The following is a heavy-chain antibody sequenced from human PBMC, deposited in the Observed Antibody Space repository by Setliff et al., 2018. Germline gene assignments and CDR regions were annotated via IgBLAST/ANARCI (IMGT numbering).Heavy chain of an antibody. J-gene: IGHJ3*02. Sequence: SETLSLTCTVSGESIRSNNWWNWVRQPPGKGLEWIGDIYQSGTTNYNPSLKSRVTISADTSKNQFSLKLSSVTAADTAVYYCARDRSYYDSSGYYDYAFDIWGQGTMVTVSS. CDR1: GESIRSNNW. CDR2: IYQSGTT. D-gene: IGHD3-22*01. V-gene: IGHV4-4*02. CDR3: ARDRSYYDSSGYYDYAFDI.